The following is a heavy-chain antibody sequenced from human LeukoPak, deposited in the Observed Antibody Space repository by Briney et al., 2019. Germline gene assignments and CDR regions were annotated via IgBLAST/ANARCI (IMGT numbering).Heavy chain of an antibody. CDR2: MNPNSGNT. J-gene: IGHJ5*02. V-gene: IGHV1-8*01. CDR3: ARTRLRRNWFDP. D-gene: IGHD4-17*01. Sequence: ASVKVSCKASGYTFTSYDINWVRQATGQGLEWMGWMNPNSGNTGYAQKFQGRVTMTRNTSISTAYMELSSLRSEDTAVYYCARTRLRRNWFDPWGQGTLVTVSS. CDR1: GYTFTSYD.